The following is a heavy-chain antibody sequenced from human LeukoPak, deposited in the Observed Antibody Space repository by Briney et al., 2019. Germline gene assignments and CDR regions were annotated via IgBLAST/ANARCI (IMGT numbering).Heavy chain of an antibody. V-gene: IGHV4-30-4*08. CDR3: AKLGLLNWFDP. CDR1: GGSISSGDYY. CDR2: IYYSGST. D-gene: IGHD6-13*01. J-gene: IGHJ5*02. Sequence: SQTVSLTCTVSGGSISSGDYYWSWIRQPPGKGLEWIGYIYYSGSTYYNPSLKSRVTISVDTSKNQFSLKLSSVTAADTAVYYCAKLGLLNWFDPWGQGTLVTVSS.